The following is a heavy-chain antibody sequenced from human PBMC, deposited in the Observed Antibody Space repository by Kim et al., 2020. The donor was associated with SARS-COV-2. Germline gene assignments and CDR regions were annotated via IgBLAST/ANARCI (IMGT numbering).Heavy chain of an antibody. V-gene: IGHV4-59*01. CDR1: GGSISSYY. J-gene: IGHJ2*01. Sequence: SETLSLTCTVSGGSISSYYWSWIRQPPGKGLEWIGYIYYSGSTNYNPSLKSRVTISVDTSKNQFSLKLSSVTAADTAVYYCARGGPLAYGDYLHPDWYFDLWGRGTLVTVSS. D-gene: IGHD4-17*01. CDR3: ARGGPLAYGDYLHPDWYFDL. CDR2: IYYSGST.